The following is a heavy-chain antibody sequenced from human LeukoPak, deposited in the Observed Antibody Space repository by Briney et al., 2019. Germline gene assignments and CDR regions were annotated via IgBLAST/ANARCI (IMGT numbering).Heavy chain of an antibody. D-gene: IGHD5-24*01. Sequence: LSLTCTVSGGSISSSNYYWGWIRQAPGKGLGWVSYISSSGSTIYYADSVKGRFTISRDNAKNSLYLQMNSLRAEDTAVYYCARAQRWLQFLWFDPWGQGTLVTVSS. CDR3: ARAQRWLQFLWFDP. V-gene: IGHV3-11*04. CDR2: ISSSGSTI. J-gene: IGHJ5*02. CDR1: GGSISSSNYY.